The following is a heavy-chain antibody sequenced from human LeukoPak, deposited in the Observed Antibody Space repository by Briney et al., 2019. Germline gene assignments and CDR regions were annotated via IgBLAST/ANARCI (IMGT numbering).Heavy chain of an antibody. D-gene: IGHD3-10*01. CDR2: FDPEDGET. CDR1: GYTLTELS. V-gene: IGHV1-24*01. CDR3: ATSGYYGSGSYLYWYFDL. J-gene: IGHJ2*01. Sequence: ASVKVFRKVSGYTLTELSMHWVRQAPGKGLEWMGGFDPEDGETIYAQKFQGRVTMTEDTSTDTAYMELSSLRSEDTAVYYCATSGYYGSGSYLYWYFDLWGRGTLVTVSS.